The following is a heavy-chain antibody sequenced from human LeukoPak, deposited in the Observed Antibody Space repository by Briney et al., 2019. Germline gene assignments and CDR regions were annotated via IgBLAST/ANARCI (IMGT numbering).Heavy chain of an antibody. D-gene: IGHD3-10*01. V-gene: IGHV1-69*04. J-gene: IGHJ4*02. Sequence: ASVKVSCKASGGSFDNYAVSWVREAPGLGLEWMGRIIPMLAKTNRAQKFQDRVTITADKSTGTVYMELTDLRSDGTAVYFCARGLFGGFAAAPFDHWGQGTLITVSP. CDR2: IIPMLAKT. CDR1: GGSFDNYA. CDR3: ARGLFGGFAAAPFDH.